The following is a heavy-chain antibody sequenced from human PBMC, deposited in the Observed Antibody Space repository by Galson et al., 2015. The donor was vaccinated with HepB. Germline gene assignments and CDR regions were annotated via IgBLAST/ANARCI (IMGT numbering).Heavy chain of an antibody. CDR2: IIPIFGTT. J-gene: IGHJ4*02. V-gene: IGHV1-69*13. D-gene: IGHD3-16*01. Sequence: SVKVSCKASGGTFSNSDISWVRQAPGQGLEWMGGIIPIFGTTNYAQKFQGRVTITADESTSTAYMELSSLRSEDTAIYYCARLGYYDTPPFDYWGQGTLVTVSS. CDR3: ARLGYYDTPPFDY. CDR1: GGTFSNSD.